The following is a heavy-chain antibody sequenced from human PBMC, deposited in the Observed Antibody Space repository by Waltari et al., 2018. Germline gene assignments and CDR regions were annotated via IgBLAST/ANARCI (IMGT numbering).Heavy chain of an antibody. Sequence: QVQLQQWGAGLLKPSETLSLTCAVYGGSFSGYYWSWIRQPPGKGREWIGEINHRGSTNYNPSLKRRVTISVDTSKNQFSLKLRSVTAADTAVYYWARGKYGGNSPDYWGQGTLVTVSS. CDR1: GGSFSGYY. CDR2: INHRGST. V-gene: IGHV4-34*01. CDR3: ARGKYGGNSPDY. D-gene: IGHD2-21*02. J-gene: IGHJ4*02.